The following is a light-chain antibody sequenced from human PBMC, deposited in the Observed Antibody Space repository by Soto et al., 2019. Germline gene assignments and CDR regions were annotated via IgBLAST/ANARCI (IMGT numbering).Light chain of an antibody. CDR3: QSYDSSLSGPV. V-gene: IGLV1-40*01. J-gene: IGLJ2*01. Sequence: QSVLTQPPSVSGAPGQRVTISCTGSSSNIGAGYDVHWYQQLPGTAPKLLIYGNSNRPSGVPDRFSGSKSGTSASLAIPGLQAQGEADYYCQSYDSSLSGPVFGGGTKLTVL. CDR2: GNS. CDR1: SSNIGAGYD.